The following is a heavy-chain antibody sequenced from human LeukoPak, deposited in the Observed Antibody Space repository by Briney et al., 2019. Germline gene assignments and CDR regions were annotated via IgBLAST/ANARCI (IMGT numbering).Heavy chain of an antibody. CDR1: GGSFSGYY. J-gene: IGHJ6*03. D-gene: IGHD3-16*02. Sequence: SETLSLTCAVYGGSFSGYYWSWIRQPPGKGLEWIGEISHSGSTNYNTSLKRRVTISVDTSKIQFCVKLSSVTAADTAVYYCARGLVLSDMDVWGKGTTVTVSS. CDR3: ARGLVLSDMDV. CDR2: ISHSGST. V-gene: IGHV4-34*01.